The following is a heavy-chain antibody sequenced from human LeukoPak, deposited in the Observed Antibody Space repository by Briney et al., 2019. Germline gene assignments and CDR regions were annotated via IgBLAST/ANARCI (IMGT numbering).Heavy chain of an antibody. D-gene: IGHD4-23*01. CDR3: ARDLSRDGGNSNGYFDY. Sequence: PGRSLRLSCAASGFSFRSYALHWVRQAPGKGLEWVALISYDADKRYYADSVQGRFTVSRDDSENTLFLHMNSLRPDDTAMYYCARDLSRDGGNSNGYFDYWGQGTLVTVSS. J-gene: IGHJ4*02. CDR2: ISYDADKR. V-gene: IGHV3-30*04. CDR1: GFSFRSYA.